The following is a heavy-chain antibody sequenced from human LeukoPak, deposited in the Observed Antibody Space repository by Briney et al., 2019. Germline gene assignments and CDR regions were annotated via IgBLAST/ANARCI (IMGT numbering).Heavy chain of an antibody. CDR1: GFTFYDYA. CDR2: ISWNSGSI. V-gene: IGHV3-9*01. J-gene: IGHJ2*01. CDR3: AKDGQSMVRDFDL. Sequence: PGGSLRLSCAASGFTFYDYAMHWVRQAPGKGLEWVSGISWNSGSIGYADSVKGRFTISRDNAKNSLYLQMNSLRAEDTALYYCAKDGQSMVRDFDLCGRGTLVTVSS. D-gene: IGHD3-10*01.